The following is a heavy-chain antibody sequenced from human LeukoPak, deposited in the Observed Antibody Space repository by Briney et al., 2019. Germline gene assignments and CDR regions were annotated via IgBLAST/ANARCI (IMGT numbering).Heavy chain of an antibody. CDR2: ISYDGSNK. J-gene: IGHJ6*03. D-gene: IGHD3-10*01. Sequence: GGSLRLSCAASGFTFSSYAMHWVRQAPGKGLEWVAVISYDGSNKYYADSVKGRFTISRDNSNNTLYLQMNSLRAEDTAVYYCAKSPRGYNYYMDVWGKGTTVTVSS. CDR1: GFTFSSYA. CDR3: AKSPRGYNYYMDV. V-gene: IGHV3-30*04.